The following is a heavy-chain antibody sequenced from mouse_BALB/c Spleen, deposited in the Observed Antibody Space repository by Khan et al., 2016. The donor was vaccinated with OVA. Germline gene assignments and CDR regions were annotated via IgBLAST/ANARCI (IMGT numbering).Heavy chain of an antibody. Sequence: EVQLQESGPGLVKPSQSLSLTCTVNGYSITSNYAWNWIRQFPGNKLEWMGNISYSGSTNYNPSLKSRLPITRDTSKNQFFLLLHSVTTEDSATYYCARGNYYGYALDYWGQGTSVTVSS. CDR3: ARGNYYGYALDY. J-gene: IGHJ4*01. V-gene: IGHV3-2*02. CDR1: GYSITSNYA. D-gene: IGHD1-1*01. CDR2: ISYSGST.